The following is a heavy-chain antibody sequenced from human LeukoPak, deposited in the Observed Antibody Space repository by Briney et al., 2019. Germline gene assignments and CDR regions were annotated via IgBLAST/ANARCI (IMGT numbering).Heavy chain of an antibody. CDR1: GXSISSSSDY. CDR3: ARQGTVTTYYYYYYGMDV. V-gene: IGHV4-39*01. D-gene: IGHD4-17*01. Sequence: PSETLSLTCTVSGXSISSSSDYWGWIRLPPGKGLEWIGSIYYSGSTYYNPSLKSRVTISVDTSKNQFSLKLSSVTAADTAVYYCARQGTVTTYYYYYYGMDVWGQGTTVTVSS. CDR2: IYYSGST. J-gene: IGHJ6*02.